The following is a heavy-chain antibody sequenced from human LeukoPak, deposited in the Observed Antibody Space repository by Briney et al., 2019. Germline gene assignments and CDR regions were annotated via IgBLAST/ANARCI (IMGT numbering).Heavy chain of an antibody. CDR3: AKEAVAAAGPY. CDR2: ISSSSSTI. Sequence: PGGSLRLSCAASGFTFSSYSMNWVRQAPGKGLEWVSYISSSSSTIYYADSVKGRFTISRDNAKNTLYLQMNSLRAEDTAVYYCAKEAVAAAGPYWGQGTLVTVSS. D-gene: IGHD6-13*01. V-gene: IGHV3-48*04. J-gene: IGHJ4*02. CDR1: GFTFSSYS.